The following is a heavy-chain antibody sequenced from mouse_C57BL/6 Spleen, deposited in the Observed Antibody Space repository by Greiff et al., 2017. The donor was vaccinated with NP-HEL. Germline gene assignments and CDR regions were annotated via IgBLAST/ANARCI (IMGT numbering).Heavy chain of an antibody. CDR3: ASYYDGYYGAMDY. Sequence: EVQLQQSVAELVRPGASVKLSCTASGFNIKNTYMHWVKQRPEQGLEWIGRIDPANGNTKYAPKFQGKATITADTSSNTPYLQLSSLTSEDTDIYYCASYYDGYYGAMDYWGQGTSVTVSS. CDR1: GFNIKNTY. D-gene: IGHD2-3*01. J-gene: IGHJ4*01. CDR2: IDPANGNT. V-gene: IGHV14-3*01.